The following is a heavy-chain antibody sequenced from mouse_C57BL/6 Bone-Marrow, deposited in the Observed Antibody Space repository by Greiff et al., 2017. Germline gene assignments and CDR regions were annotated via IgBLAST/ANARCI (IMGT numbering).Heavy chain of an antibody. CDR2: ISNLAYSI. V-gene: IGHV5-15*04. CDR1: GFTFSDYG. Sequence: EVTLVESGGGLVQPGGSLKLSCAASGFTFSDYGLAWVRQAPRKGPEWVAFISNLAYSIYYADTVTGRFTISRENAKNTLYLEMSSLRSEDTAMYYCARLGYYDYAMDYWGQGTSVTVSS. J-gene: IGHJ4*01. D-gene: IGHD2-3*01. CDR3: ARLGYYDYAMDY.